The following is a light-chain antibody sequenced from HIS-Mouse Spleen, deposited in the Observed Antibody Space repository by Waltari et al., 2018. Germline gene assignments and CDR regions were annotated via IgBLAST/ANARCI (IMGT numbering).Light chain of an antibody. V-gene: IGLV3-1*01. Sequence: SYELTQPPSVSVSPGQTASITCSGDKLGDKYACWYQQKPGQSPVLVIYQDSKRPSGIPERFSGSNSGNTASLAISGLQSEDEADYYCAAWDDSLNGNYVFGTGTKVTVL. CDR3: AAWDDSLNGNYV. CDR1: KLGDKY. J-gene: IGLJ1*01. CDR2: QDS.